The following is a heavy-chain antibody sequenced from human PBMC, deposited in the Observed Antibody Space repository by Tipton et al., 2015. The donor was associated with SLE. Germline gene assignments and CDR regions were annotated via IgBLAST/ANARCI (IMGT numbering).Heavy chain of an antibody. J-gene: IGHJ3*01. CDR1: GYSFTSYW. CDR3: ARPDYYGCGRYAFDF. Sequence: VQLVQSGAEVKKPGESLKISCKGSGYSFTSYWIGWLRQMPGKGLEWIGLIYPGDSDTRYSPSFEGQVTISADKSISTAYLQWSSLKASDTAMYYCARPDYYGCGRYAFDFWGQGIMVPVS. CDR2: IYPGDSDT. V-gene: IGHV5-51*01. D-gene: IGHD3-10*01.